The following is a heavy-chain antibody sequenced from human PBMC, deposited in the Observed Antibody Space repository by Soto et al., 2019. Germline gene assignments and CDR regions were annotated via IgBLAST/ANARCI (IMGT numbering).Heavy chain of an antibody. J-gene: IGHJ5*02. Sequence: QAQLVQSGPEVKKPGASVNISCKASGYTFTTSGISWVRQAPGQGLDWMGWISPSSSNIDYSQKIQGRVVMTTDTSTNTAYLAFRSLRSDDTAVYYCARDLGFSGGWQPWGQGTLVTVSS. CDR3: ARDLGFSGGWQP. CDR1: GYTFTTSG. V-gene: IGHV1-18*01. D-gene: IGHD6-19*01. CDR2: ISPSSSNI.